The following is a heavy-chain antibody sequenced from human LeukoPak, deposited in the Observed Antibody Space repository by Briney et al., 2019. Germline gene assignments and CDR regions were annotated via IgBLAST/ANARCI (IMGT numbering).Heavy chain of an antibody. D-gene: IGHD1-14*01. CDR2: ISGSGATP. V-gene: IGHV3-23*01. Sequence: GGSLRLSCAASGFSFSGYAMSWVRQAPGKGLEWVSAISGSGATPFYADSVKGRFTISRDNSKNTVDLQMDSLRAEDTAVYFCAKDSKGYNLGPEDHWGQGTLVIVSS. J-gene: IGHJ4*02. CDR3: AKDSKGYNLGPEDH. CDR1: GFSFSGYA.